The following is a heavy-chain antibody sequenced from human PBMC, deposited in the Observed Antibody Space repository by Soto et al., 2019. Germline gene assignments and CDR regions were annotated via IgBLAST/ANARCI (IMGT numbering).Heavy chain of an antibody. J-gene: IGHJ4*02. Sequence: QVRLVESGGGVFQPGRSLRLSCAASGFPASTFALHWVRQAPGKGLEWVAAVSYDGGDKYYADSVKGRFTISRDNSKNTLYLQMNSLRADDTAVYYCARDLEHKSNLNHFDYWGQGTLVAVSS. V-gene: IGHV3-30-3*01. D-gene: IGHD3-9*01. CDR1: GFPASTFA. CDR2: VSYDGGDK. CDR3: ARDLEHKSNLNHFDY.